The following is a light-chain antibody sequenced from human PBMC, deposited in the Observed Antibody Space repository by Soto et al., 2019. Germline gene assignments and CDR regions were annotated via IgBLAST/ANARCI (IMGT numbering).Light chain of an antibody. J-gene: IGKJ1*01. V-gene: IGKV4-1*01. CDR1: QSILYSSNNQNY. CDR2: WAS. Sequence: DIVMTQSPDLLAVSLGERATINCKSSQSILYSSNNQNYLGWYQQKPGQSPKLLVYWASTRASGVPDRFSGSGSGTDFTLTISGLQAEDVAVYYCQQYFSIPRTFXQGTKADIK. CDR3: QQYFSIPRT.